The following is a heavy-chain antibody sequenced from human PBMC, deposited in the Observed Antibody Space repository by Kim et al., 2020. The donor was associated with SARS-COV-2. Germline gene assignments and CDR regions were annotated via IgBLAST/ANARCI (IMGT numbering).Heavy chain of an antibody. Sequence: SVKVSCRASGGSFSLYPISWVRQAPGQGLEWMGRIIPFLDKADYPQQFQGRVTITADKSTNTAYMELSSLASGDTAVYYCARDPSGHDYISDSWGQGTLVTVSS. CDR1: GGSFSLYP. J-gene: IGHJ4*02. V-gene: IGHV1-69*04. D-gene: IGHD4-4*01. CDR2: IIPFLDKA. CDR3: ARDPSGHDYISDS.